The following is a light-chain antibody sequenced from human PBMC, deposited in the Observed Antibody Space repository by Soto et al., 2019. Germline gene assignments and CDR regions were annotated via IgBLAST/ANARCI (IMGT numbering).Light chain of an antibody. V-gene: IGKV3-11*01. Sequence: EIVLTQSPATLSLSPGERATLSCRASQSVSSYLAWYQQKPGQAPRLLIYDASNRATGIPARFSGSGSATYFTLNISSLEPEDFAVYYCQQRSNWPPDFGGGTKVEIK. CDR2: DAS. J-gene: IGKJ4*01. CDR1: QSVSSY. CDR3: QQRSNWPPD.